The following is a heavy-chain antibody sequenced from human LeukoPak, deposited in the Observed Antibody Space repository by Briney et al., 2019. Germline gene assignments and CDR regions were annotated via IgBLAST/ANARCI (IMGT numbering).Heavy chain of an antibody. J-gene: IGHJ4*02. CDR3: AKDISFGEYHDY. CDR1: GFTFSSYA. V-gene: IGHV3-23*01. D-gene: IGHD3-10*01. Sequence: GGSLRLSCAAPGFTFSSYAMSWVRQAPGKGLEWVSAISGSGGSTYYADSVKGRFTISRDNSKNTLYLQMNSLRAEDTAVYYCAKDISFGEYHDYWGQGTLVTVSS. CDR2: ISGSGGST.